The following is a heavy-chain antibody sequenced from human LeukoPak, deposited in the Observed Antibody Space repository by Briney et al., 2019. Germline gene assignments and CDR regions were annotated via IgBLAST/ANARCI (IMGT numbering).Heavy chain of an antibody. CDR1: GYTFTGYY. V-gene: IGHV1-2*02. CDR3: ARTRGIRYCSSTSCYLFDP. CDR2: INPNSGGT. D-gene: IGHD2-2*01. Sequence: ASVKVSCKASGYTFTGYYMHWVRQAPGQGLEWMGWINPNSGGTNYAQKFQGRVTMTRDTSISTAYMELSRLRSDDTAVYYCARTRGIRYCSSTSCYLFDPWGQGTLVTVSS. J-gene: IGHJ5*02.